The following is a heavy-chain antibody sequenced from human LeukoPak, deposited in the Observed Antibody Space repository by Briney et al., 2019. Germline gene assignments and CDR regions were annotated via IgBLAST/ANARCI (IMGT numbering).Heavy chain of an antibody. CDR2: IIPMFGTA. Sequence: PPASVKVSCKASGGTLSSYAITWVRQAPGQGLEWMGGIIPMFGTATYAQKLQGRVTITTDESTRTAYMDLSSLRSEDTAMYYCATVTMVVSRSEAGALDIWGQGTLVTVSS. CDR3: ATVTMVVSRSEAGALDI. V-gene: IGHV1-69*05. J-gene: IGHJ3*02. CDR1: GGTLSSYA. D-gene: IGHD5/OR15-5a*01.